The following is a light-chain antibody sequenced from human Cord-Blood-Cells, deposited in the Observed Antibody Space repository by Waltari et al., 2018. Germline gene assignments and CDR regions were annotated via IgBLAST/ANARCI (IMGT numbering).Light chain of an antibody. Sequence: QSVLPQPPPPSGAPAQRVTIPGAGRSSNIRAGYDVHRHQQLPGTAPKHLIYGNSNRPSGVPDRFSGSKSGTSASLAITGLQAEDEADYYCQSYDSSLSGPVVFGGGTKLTVL. CDR3: QSYDSSLSGPVV. CDR2: GNS. CDR1: SSNIRAGYD. J-gene: IGLJ2*01. V-gene: IGLV1-40*01.